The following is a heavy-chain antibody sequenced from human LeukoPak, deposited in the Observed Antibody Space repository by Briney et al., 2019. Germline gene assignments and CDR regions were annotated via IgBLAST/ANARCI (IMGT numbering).Heavy chain of an antibody. V-gene: IGHV3-23*01. CDR2: ISGSGTTT. CDR3: AKDRGYFLGLAS. J-gene: IGHJ5*01. CDR1: GFTFNNYA. Sequence: GGSLRLSCAASGFTFNNYAMNWVRQAPEKGLEWVSFISGSGTTTYYVDSVKGRFTISRDNSENTLYLHISSLRAEDTGVYYCAKDRGYFLGLASWGQGTLVAVSS. D-gene: IGHD3-9*01.